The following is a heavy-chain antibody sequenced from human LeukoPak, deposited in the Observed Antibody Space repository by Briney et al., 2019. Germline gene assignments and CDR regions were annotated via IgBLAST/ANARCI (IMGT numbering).Heavy chain of an antibody. CDR1: GYSISSGYY. J-gene: IGHJ4*02. CDR2: IYQSGST. V-gene: IGHV4-38-2*02. CDR3: ARDRRSAPDYFDY. D-gene: IGHD2-2*01. Sequence: SETLSLTCSVSGYSISSGYYWGWIRQPPGKGLGWIGSIYQSGSTYYKPSLKSRVTISADTSKNHFSLKLTSVTAADTAVYYCARDRRSAPDYFDYWGQGTLVTVSS.